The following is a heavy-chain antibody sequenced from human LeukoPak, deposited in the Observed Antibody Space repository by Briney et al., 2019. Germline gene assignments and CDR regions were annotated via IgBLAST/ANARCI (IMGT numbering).Heavy chain of an antibody. V-gene: IGHV3-21*01. Sequence: KAGGSLRLSCAASGFTFSSYSLTWVRQAPGKGLEWVSSISSSSSYIYYADSVKGRFTISRDNAKKSLYLQMNSLRAEDTAVYYCARDREEYCSGGSCQAFEIWGQGTMVTVSS. D-gene: IGHD2-15*01. J-gene: IGHJ3*02. CDR2: ISSSSSYI. CDR3: ARDREEYCSGGSCQAFEI. CDR1: GFTFSSYS.